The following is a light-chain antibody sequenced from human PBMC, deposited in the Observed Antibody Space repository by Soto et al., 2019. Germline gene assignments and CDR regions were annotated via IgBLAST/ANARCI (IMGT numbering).Light chain of an antibody. CDR3: QQYGNSPIT. Sequence: EIFLTQSPDTLSLSPGERATLSCRASQSVSSYLAWYQQKPGQAPRLLIYGASTRATGIPARFSGSGSGTDFTLTISRLEPEDFAVYYCQQYGNSPITFGQGTRLEIK. CDR2: GAS. V-gene: IGKV3-20*01. J-gene: IGKJ5*01. CDR1: QSVSSY.